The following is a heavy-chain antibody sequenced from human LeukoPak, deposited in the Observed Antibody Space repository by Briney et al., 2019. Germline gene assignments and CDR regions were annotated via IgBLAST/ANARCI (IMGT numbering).Heavy chain of an antibody. CDR2: IYTSGST. CDR1: DGSISSGSYY. V-gene: IGHV4-61*02. D-gene: IGHD3-10*01. CDR3: ARGSTYYYGSGSSAAYYFDY. J-gene: IGHJ4*02. Sequence: SETLSLTCTVSDGSISSGSYYWSWIRQPAGKGLEWIGRIYTSGSTNYNPSLKSRVTISVDTSKNQFSLKLSSVTAADTAVYYCARGSTYYYGSGSSAAYYFDYWGQGTLVIVSS.